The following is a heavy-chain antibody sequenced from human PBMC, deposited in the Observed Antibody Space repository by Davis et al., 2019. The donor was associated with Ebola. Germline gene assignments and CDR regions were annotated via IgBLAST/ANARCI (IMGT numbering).Heavy chain of an antibody. V-gene: IGHV4-59*01. CDR1: GGSISSYY. CDR3: ARGPNLSGIAAANWFDP. Sequence: PSETLSLTCTVSGGSISSYYWSWIRQPPGKGLEWIGYIYYSGSTNYNPSLKSRVTISVDTSKNQFSLKLSSVTAADTAVYYCARGPNLSGIAAANWFDPWGQGTLVTVSS. CDR2: IYYSGST. J-gene: IGHJ5*02. D-gene: IGHD6-13*01.